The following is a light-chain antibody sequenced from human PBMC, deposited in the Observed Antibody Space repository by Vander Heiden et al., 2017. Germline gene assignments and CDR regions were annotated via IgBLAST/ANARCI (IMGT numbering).Light chain of an antibody. Sequence: QSALTQPASVSGSPGQSITISCTGTSSDVGGYNYVSWYQQHPVKAPKLMIYDVSNRPSGVSNRFSGSKSGNTASLTISGLQAEDEADYDCSSYTSSSTVVVGGGTKLTVL. CDR2: DVS. CDR3: SSYTSSSTVV. J-gene: IGLJ2*01. CDR1: SSDVGGYNY. V-gene: IGLV2-14*01.